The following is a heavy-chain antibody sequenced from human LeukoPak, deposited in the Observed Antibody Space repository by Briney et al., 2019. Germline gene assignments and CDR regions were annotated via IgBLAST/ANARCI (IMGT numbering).Heavy chain of an antibody. V-gene: IGHV3-64D*06. CDR2: ISSNGGST. Sequence: GGSLRLSCSASGFTFSSYAMHWVRQAPGEGLEYVSAISSNGGSTYYADSVKGRFTISRDNSKNTLYLQMSSLRAEDTAVYYCVKEDCSGGSCYSEAGYWGQGTLVTVSS. D-gene: IGHD2-15*01. CDR1: GFTFSSYA. J-gene: IGHJ4*02. CDR3: VKEDCSGGSCYSEAGY.